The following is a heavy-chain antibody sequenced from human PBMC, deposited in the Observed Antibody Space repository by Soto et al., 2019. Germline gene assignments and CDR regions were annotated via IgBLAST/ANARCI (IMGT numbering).Heavy chain of an antibody. CDR1: GFSLSNPRMG. Sequence: SGPTLVNPTETLTLTCTVSGFSLSNPRMGVSWIRQPPGKALEWLAHIFSSDEESYSTSLKSRLTISKDTSKSQVVLTMTIMDPVDTATYYCARITSSDSSGYHYGSDWFDPWGQGTLVTVSS. V-gene: IGHV2-26*01. D-gene: IGHD3-22*01. CDR2: IFSSDEE. J-gene: IGHJ5*02. CDR3: ARITSSDSSGYHYGSDWFDP.